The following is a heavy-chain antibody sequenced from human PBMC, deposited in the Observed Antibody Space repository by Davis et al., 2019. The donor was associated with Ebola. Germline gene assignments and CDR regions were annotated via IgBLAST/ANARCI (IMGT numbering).Heavy chain of an antibody. Sequence: GESLKISCAASGFTFSSYAMTWVRQAPGKGLEWVSTISGSGDNTYYADSVKGLFTISRDNSKNTLYLQMDSLRAEDTAIYYCAKDLSGDYKLDCWGQGTLVTVSS. CDR2: ISGSGDNT. D-gene: IGHD4-17*01. CDR1: GFTFSSYA. CDR3: AKDLSGDYKLDC. J-gene: IGHJ4*02. V-gene: IGHV3-23*01.